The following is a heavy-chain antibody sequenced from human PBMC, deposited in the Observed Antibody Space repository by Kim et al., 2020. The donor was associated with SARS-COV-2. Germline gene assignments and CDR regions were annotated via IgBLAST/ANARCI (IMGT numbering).Heavy chain of an antibody. CDR2: IYPGDSDT. CDR1: GYSFTSYW. Sequence: GESLKISCKGSGYSFTSYWIGWVRQMPGKGLEWMGIIYPGDSDTRYSPSFQGQVTISADKSISTAYLQWSSLKASDTAMYYCARPVTMVRGVIGNWFDPWGQGTLVTVSS. CDR3: ARPVTMVRGVIGNWFDP. V-gene: IGHV5-51*01. J-gene: IGHJ5*02. D-gene: IGHD3-10*01.